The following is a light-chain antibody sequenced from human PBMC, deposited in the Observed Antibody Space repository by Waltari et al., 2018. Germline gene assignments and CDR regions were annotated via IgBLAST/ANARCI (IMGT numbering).Light chain of an antibody. CDR3: HQVNTYPLT. CDR2: AAS. V-gene: IGKV1-9*01. Sequence: DIQLTQSPSFLSASVGDRVTITCRASQGITSYLTWFQQKPGKAPKLLIYAASTLQSGVPSRFGGSGSGTEFTLTICSLQPEDFATYYCHQVNTYPLTFGGGTKVEIK. J-gene: IGKJ4*01. CDR1: QGITSY.